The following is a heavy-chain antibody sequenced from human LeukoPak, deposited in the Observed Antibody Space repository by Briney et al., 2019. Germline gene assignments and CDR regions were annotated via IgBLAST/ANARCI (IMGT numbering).Heavy chain of an antibody. J-gene: IGHJ1*01. CDR2: ISGSGCST. Sequence: GGSLRLSCAASGFTFSSYAMSWVRQAPGKGLEWVSAISGSGCSTYYAYSVKGRFTISRDNSKITLYLQMNSLRAEDTAVYYCAKESYGDYGYFQHGGQGTLVTVSS. CDR3: AKESYGDYGYFQH. D-gene: IGHD4-17*01. CDR1: GFTFSSYA. V-gene: IGHV3-23*01.